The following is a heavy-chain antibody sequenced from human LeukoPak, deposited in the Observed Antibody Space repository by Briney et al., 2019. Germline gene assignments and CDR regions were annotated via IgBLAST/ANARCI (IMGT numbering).Heavy chain of an antibody. D-gene: IGHD6-13*01. CDR2: IYYSGST. CDR3: ARESGSFYYFDY. Sequence: SETLSLTCTVSGGSLSSSSYYWGWLRQPPGTGLEWLGSIYYSGSTYYNPSLKSRVTISVDTSKNQFSLKLSSVTAADTAVYYCARESGSFYYFDYWGQGTLVTVSS. CDR1: GGSLSSSSYY. J-gene: IGHJ4*02. V-gene: IGHV4-39*07.